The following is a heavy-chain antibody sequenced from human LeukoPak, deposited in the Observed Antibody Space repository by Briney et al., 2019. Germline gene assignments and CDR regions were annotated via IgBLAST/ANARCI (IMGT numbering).Heavy chain of an antibody. V-gene: IGHV3-64*01. D-gene: IGHD1-26*01. J-gene: IGHJ6*03. Sequence: PGGSLRLSCAASGFTLSSYAMHWVRQAPGKGLEYVSAISKNGGSTYYANSVKGRFSISRDNSKNTLYLQMGSLRTEDMAVYYCARVGEGRYYQYYYMDVWGKGTTVTVSS. CDR3: ARVGEGRYYQYYYMDV. CDR2: ISKNGGST. CDR1: GFTLSSYA.